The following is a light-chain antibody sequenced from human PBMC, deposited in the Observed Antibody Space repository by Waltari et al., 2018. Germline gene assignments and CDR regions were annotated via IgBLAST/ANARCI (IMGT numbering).Light chain of an antibody. CDR1: QSISTW. Sequence: DIQMTQSPSTLSASLGDRVTITCRASQSISTWFAWYQQKPGKAPKLLIYKASSLEGGVPSRFSGSGSGTEFTLSISSLQPDDFATYYCQQYKSFPFTFGGGTKVEVK. CDR2: KAS. J-gene: IGKJ4*01. V-gene: IGKV1-5*03. CDR3: QQYKSFPFT.